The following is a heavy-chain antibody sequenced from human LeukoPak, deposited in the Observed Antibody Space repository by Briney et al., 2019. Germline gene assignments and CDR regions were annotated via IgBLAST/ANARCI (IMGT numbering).Heavy chain of an antibody. V-gene: IGHV1-69*13. CDR3: ARAPYSGSYHYFDY. CDR2: IIPIFGTA. D-gene: IGHD1-26*01. J-gene: IGHJ4*02. CDR1: GGTFSSYA. Sequence: ASVKVSCKASGGTFSSYAISWVRQAPGQGLEWMGGIIPIFGTANYAQKFQGRVTITADESTSTAYMELSSLRSEDTAVYYCARAPYSGSYHYFDYWGQGTLVTVSS.